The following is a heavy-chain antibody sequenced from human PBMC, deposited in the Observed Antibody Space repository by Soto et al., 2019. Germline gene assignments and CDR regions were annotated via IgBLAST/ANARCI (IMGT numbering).Heavy chain of an antibody. CDR2: IDPSDSYT. Sequence: GESLKISCKGSGYSFNTHWISWVRQMPGKGLEWMGRIDPSDSYTNYSPSFQGHVTISSDKSISTAYLQWSSLKASDTAMYYCARQRYSGSYSDYCGQGTFVTVYS. V-gene: IGHV5-10-1*01. D-gene: IGHD1-26*01. CDR1: GYSFNTHW. J-gene: IGHJ4*02. CDR3: ARQRYSGSYSDY.